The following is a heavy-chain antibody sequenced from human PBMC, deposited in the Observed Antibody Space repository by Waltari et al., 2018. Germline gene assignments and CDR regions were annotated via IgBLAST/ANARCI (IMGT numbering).Heavy chain of an antibody. J-gene: IGHJ4*02. CDR1: GFTFSDYG. CDR2: ISGSGDHT. CDR3: AKSSGATQVPRPHDS. Sequence: EVQLLESGGALAQPGGSLRLSCAASGFTFSDYGRTWVRQAPGEGLEWVSGISGSGDHTYSAASVRGRFTISRDNSKNILYLQMSSLTADDTAVYYCAKSSGATQVPRPHDSWGQGSLVTVSS. V-gene: IGHV3-23*01. D-gene: IGHD1-26*01.